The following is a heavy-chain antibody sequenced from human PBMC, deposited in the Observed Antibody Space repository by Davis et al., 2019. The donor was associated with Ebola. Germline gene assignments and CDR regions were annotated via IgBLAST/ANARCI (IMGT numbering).Heavy chain of an antibody. CDR2: ISSSSSYI. Sequence: GESLKISCAASGFTFSRFGMHWVRQTPGKGLEWVSSISSSSSYIYYADSVKGRFTISRDNAKNSLYLQMNSLRAEDTAVYYCAREGAPMTTVTTTLGYWGQGTLVTVSS. CDR3: AREGAPMTTVTTTLGY. D-gene: IGHD4-17*01. J-gene: IGHJ4*02. CDR1: GFTFSRFG. V-gene: IGHV3-21*01.